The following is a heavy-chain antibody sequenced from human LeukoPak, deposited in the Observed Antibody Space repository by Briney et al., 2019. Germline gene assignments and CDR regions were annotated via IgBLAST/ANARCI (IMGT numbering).Heavy chain of an antibody. Sequence: KPSETLSLSCTVSGGSLRNYYWSCIRQRPGKGLEWIGYMYYRGRTNYNPSLKSRVTILVDTSKNQFSLRLTSVTAADTAVYFCARNSPPVYDSRGYDSFDYSYFYMDVWGKGTTVTVSS. CDR3: ARNSPPVYDSRGYDSFDYSYFYMDV. CDR2: MYYRGRT. CDR1: GGSLRNYY. J-gene: IGHJ6*03. D-gene: IGHD3-22*01. V-gene: IGHV4-59*01.